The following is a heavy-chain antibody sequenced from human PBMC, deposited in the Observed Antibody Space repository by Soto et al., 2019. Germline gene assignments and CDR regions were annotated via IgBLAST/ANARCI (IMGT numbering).Heavy chain of an antibody. CDR2: IKQDGSEK. V-gene: IGHV3-7*03. Sequence: VGSLRLSCVASGFSFSSCWMSWVRQAPGKGLEWVANIKQDGSEKYYVDSVKGRFTISRDNAKNSLYLQMDSLRAEDTAVYYCSLEWLPSRGAFDYWGQGTLVTVSS. CDR3: SLEWLPSRGAFDY. CDR1: GFSFSSCW. D-gene: IGHD3-3*01. J-gene: IGHJ4*02.